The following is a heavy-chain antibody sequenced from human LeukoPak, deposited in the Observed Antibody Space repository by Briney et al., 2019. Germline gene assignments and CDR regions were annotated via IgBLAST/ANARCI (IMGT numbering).Heavy chain of an antibody. V-gene: IGHV4-61*08. CDR2: ISYTGST. Sequence: SETLSLTCTVSGGSISSGGYYWSWIRQPPGKGLEWIGYISYTGSTNHNPSLKSRVTISVDTSKNQFSLKLSSVTAADTAVYYCARHYLGYCSSTSCYTDYYYYGMDVWGQGTTVTVSS. CDR3: ARHYLGYCSSTSCYTDYYYYGMDV. D-gene: IGHD2-2*02. CDR1: GGSISSGGYY. J-gene: IGHJ6*02.